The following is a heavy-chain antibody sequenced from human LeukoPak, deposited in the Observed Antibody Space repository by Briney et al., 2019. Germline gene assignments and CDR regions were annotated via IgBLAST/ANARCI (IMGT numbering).Heavy chain of an antibody. J-gene: IGHJ4*02. CDR3: ARESTAIQSPDY. CDR1: GYTFTGYY. D-gene: IGHD2-21*02. V-gene: IGHV1-18*04. CDR2: ISAYNGNT. Sequence: ASVKVSCKASGYTFTGYYMHWVRQAPGQGLEWMGWISAYNGNTNYAQKLQGRVTMTTDTSTSTAYMELRSLRSDDTAVYYCARESTAIQSPDYWGQGTLVTVSS.